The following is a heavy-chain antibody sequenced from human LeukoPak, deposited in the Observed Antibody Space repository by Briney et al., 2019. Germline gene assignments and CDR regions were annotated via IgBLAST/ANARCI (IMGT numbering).Heavy chain of an antibody. J-gene: IGHJ4*02. D-gene: IGHD4-17*01. V-gene: IGHV3-21*01. CDR2: LRSSSTYK. CDR3: ARSGDYGDYGSFDY. Sequence: MAGGSLRLSCAASGFTFSGHTMHWVRQAPGKGLEGFSSLRSSSTYKYYADSVKGRFIISRDNAKNSLYLQMSSLRPEDTAVYYCARSGDYGDYGSFDYWGQGTLVTVSS. CDR1: GFTFSGHT.